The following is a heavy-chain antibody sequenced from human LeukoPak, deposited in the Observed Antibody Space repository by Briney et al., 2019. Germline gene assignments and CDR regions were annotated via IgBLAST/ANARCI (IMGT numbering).Heavy chain of an antibody. V-gene: IGHV3-23*01. J-gene: IGHJ4*02. CDR1: GFTVTNYA. Sequence: PGGSLRLSCAASGFTVTNYAMYWVRQAPGKGLDWVSAISGRDDSTYYADSVKGRFTISRDTSKNTLFLQMNSLRAEDTAVYYCAKWGDYDILTGYYDPDYWGQGTLVTVSS. CDR3: AKWGDYDILTGYYDPDY. D-gene: IGHD3-9*01. CDR2: ISGRDDST.